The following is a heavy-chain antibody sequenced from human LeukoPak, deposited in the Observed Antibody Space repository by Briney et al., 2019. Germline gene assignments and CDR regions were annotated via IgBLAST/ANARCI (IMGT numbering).Heavy chain of an antibody. D-gene: IGHD3-16*01. CDR3: AKASWVSSADAVL. Sequence: GGSLRLSCAASGFTFGSYEMSWVRQAPGKGLEWVSYISSSGSTKYYADSVKGRFTISRDDYRNTVYLQLNNLRVEDTAVYYCAKASWVSSADAVLWGQGTLVTVSS. CDR1: GFTFGSYE. V-gene: IGHV3-48*03. J-gene: IGHJ4*02. CDR2: ISSSGSTK.